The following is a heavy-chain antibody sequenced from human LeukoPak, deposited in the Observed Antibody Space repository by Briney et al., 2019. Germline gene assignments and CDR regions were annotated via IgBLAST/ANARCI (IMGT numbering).Heavy chain of an antibody. J-gene: IGHJ4*02. Sequence: PGGSLRLSCAASGFTFSSYAMSWVRQAPGKGLEWVSAISGSGGSTYYADSVKGRFTISRDNSKNTLYLQMNSLRAEDTAVYYCAKDNYYDSSGYYTCWYYFDYWGQGTLVTVSP. CDR3: AKDNYYDSSGYYTCWYYFDY. V-gene: IGHV3-23*01. D-gene: IGHD3-22*01. CDR1: GFTFSSYA. CDR2: ISGSGGST.